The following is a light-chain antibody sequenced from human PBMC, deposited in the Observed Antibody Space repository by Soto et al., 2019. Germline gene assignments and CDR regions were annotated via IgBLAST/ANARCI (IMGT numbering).Light chain of an antibody. J-gene: IGLJ2*01. Sequence: QSALTQPPSASGSPGQSVTISCTGTSSDVGGYNYVSWYQKHPGKAPKLMIYEVSKRPSGVPDRFSGSKSGNTASLTVSGLQAEDEADYYCSSYAGSNGLGFGGGTKLTVL. CDR2: EVS. CDR3: SSYAGSNGLG. V-gene: IGLV2-8*01. CDR1: SSDVGGYNY.